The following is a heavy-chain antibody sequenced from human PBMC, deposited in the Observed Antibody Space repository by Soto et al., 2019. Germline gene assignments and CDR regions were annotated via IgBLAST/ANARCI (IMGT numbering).Heavy chain of an antibody. CDR1: GDSISNGGYY. V-gene: IGHV4-31*03. CDR3: ARDHSVASISS. Sequence: QVQLQESGPGLVKPSQTLSLTCTVSGDSISNGGYYWSWILQHPGKGLEWIGYIYYGGNTYYNPSLKSRGTISVDTSKNQFSLRLSSVTAADAAVYYCARDHSVASISSWGQGTLVTVSS. D-gene: IGHD6-19*01. CDR2: IYYGGNT. J-gene: IGHJ5*02.